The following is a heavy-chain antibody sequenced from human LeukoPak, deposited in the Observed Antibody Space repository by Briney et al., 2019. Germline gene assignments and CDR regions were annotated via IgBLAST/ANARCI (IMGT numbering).Heavy chain of an antibody. CDR3: AGRPDTSMVAIFDY. CDR1: GYTFTVYY. V-gene: IGHV1-2*02. J-gene: IGHJ4*02. D-gene: IGHD5-18*01. Sequence: AAVTVSFKASGYTFTVYYVHWVRQAPGQGLEWMGWINPSSGGTNYAQTFQGRVTMTGDTSISTAYMELSRLSSDDTAVYFCAGRPDTSMVAIFDYWGQGTLVTISS. CDR2: INPSSGGT.